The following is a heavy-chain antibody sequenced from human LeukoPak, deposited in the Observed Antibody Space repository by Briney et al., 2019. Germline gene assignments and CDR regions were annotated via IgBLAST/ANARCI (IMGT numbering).Heavy chain of an antibody. CDR3: ARDYDLYYGMDV. D-gene: IGHD3-3*01. V-gene: IGHV1-2*04. Sequence: GESLQISCKGSGYSFTSYWIGWVRQMPGKGLEWMGWINPNSGGTNYAQKFQGWVTMTRDTSISTAYMELSRLRSDDTAVYYCARDYDLYYGMDVWGQGTTVTVFS. J-gene: IGHJ6*02. CDR1: GYSFTSYW. CDR2: INPNSGGT.